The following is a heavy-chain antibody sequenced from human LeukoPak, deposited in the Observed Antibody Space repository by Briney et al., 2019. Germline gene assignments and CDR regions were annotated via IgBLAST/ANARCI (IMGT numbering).Heavy chain of an antibody. Sequence: PGGSLRLPCAASGFTFSSFPMNWVRQAPGKGLEWVSAITGSGGATYYAASVKGRFTISRDNSKNRLYLQMDFLRAEDTAVYYCAKITSEGSWGQGTLVTVSS. CDR2: ITGSGGAT. D-gene: IGHD3-10*01. CDR3: AKITSEGS. J-gene: IGHJ5*02. CDR1: GFTFSSFP. V-gene: IGHV3-23*01.